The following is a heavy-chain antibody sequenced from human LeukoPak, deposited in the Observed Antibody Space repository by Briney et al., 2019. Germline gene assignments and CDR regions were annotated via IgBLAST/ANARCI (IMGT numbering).Heavy chain of an antibody. CDR3: AKFRALGYGYDFDY. CDR2: ISGSGGST. CDR1: GFTFSSYP. J-gene: IGHJ4*02. Sequence: GGSLRLSCAASGFTFSSYPMSWARQAPGKGLEWVSAISGSGGSTYYADSVKGRFTISRDNSKNTLYLQMNSLRAEDTAVYYCAKFRALGYGYDFDYWGQGTLVTVSS. D-gene: IGHD5-18*01. V-gene: IGHV3-23*01.